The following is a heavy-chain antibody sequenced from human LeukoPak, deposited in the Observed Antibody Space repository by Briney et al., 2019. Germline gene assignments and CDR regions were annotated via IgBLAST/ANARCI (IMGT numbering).Heavy chain of an antibody. CDR2: IKQDGSEK. CDR1: GFTFSSYW. V-gene: IGHV3-7*03. Sequence: GGSLRLSCAASGFTFSSYWMSWVRQAPGKGLEWVANIKQDGSEKYYVDSVKGRFTISRDNAKNSLYLQMNSLRAEDTAVYYCARTSSGWYPSYYYFDYWGQETLVTVSS. J-gene: IGHJ4*02. CDR3: ARTSSGWYPSYYYFDY. D-gene: IGHD6-19*01.